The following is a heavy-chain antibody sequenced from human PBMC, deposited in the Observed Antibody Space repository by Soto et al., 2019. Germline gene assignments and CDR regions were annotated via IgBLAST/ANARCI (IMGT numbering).Heavy chain of an antibody. Sequence: QVQLQESGPGLVKPSQTLSLTCTASGDSVTSDGAYWGWIRQHPGKGREGFGYIYYSGSANYTPSPNSRITVSLDTSQSRVSLRLGSVTAADTAVYYSARLKSRYYKIISDSNVDWGRGTLGTVSS. CDR1: GDSVTSDGAY. CDR2: IYYSGSA. D-gene: IGHD3-10*01. J-gene: IGHJ4*02. V-gene: IGHV4-31*03. CDR3: ARLKSRYYKIISDSNVD.